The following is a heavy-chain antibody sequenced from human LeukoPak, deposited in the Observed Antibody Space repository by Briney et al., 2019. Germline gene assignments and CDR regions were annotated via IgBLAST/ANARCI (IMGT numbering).Heavy chain of an antibody. J-gene: IGHJ4*02. D-gene: IGHD2-8*01. CDR2: IKSKRRGGTA. CDR1: GFTFSDAW. V-gene: IGHV3-15*01. CDR3: TGSPYATNDF. Sequence: GGSLRLSCAASGFTFSDAWMTWVRQAPGKGLEWVGRIKSKRRGGTADYAAPVKGRFTISRDDSKSTLYLQMNGLKSEDTALYYCTGSPYATNDFWGQGTWVTVSS.